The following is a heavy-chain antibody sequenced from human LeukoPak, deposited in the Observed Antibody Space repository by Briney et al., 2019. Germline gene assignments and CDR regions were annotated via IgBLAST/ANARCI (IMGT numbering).Heavy chain of an antibody. Sequence: ASETLSLTCTVSGYSISSGYYWSWIRQPPGKGLEWIGEINHSGSTNYNPSLKSRVTISVDTSKNQFSLKLSSVTAADTAVYYGASRLRYCSSTSCRPIFFDYWGQGTLVTVSS. CDR3: ASRLRYCSSTSCRPIFFDY. J-gene: IGHJ4*02. CDR2: INHSGST. V-gene: IGHV4-38-2*02. CDR1: GYSISSGYY. D-gene: IGHD2-2*01.